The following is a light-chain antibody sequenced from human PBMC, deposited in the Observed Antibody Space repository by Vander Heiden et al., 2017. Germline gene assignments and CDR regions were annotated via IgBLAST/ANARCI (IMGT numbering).Light chain of an antibody. CDR2: TNN. CDR3: AAWDDTLNGVV. J-gene: IGLJ2*01. Sequence: QSVLTQPPSASGTPGQRVTISCTGSSSNIGSYTVNWYQQLQGTGPKLLIYTNNQRPSGVPDRFSGSKSGTSASLAISGLQSEDEADYHCAAWDDTLNGVVFGGGTKLSVL. CDR1: SSNIGSYT. V-gene: IGLV1-44*01.